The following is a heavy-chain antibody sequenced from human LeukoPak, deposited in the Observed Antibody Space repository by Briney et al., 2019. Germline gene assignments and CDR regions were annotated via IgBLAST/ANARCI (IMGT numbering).Heavy chain of an antibody. CDR3: ARELRSVLRYFDWLPYFDY. Sequence: ASVKVSCKASGYTFTSYGISWVRQAPGQGLEWMGWISAYNGNTNYAQKLQGRVTMTTDTSTSTAYMGLRSLRSDDTAVYYCARELRSVLRYFDWLPYFDYWGQGTLVTVSS. D-gene: IGHD3-9*01. V-gene: IGHV1-18*01. J-gene: IGHJ4*02. CDR1: GYTFTSYG. CDR2: ISAYNGNT.